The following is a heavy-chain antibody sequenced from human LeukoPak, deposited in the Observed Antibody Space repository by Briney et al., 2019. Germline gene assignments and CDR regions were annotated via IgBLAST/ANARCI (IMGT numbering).Heavy chain of an antibody. D-gene: IGHD3-10*01. J-gene: IGHJ6*03. CDR1: GYTFTSYD. Sequence: ASVKVSCKASGYTFTSYDINWVRQATGQGLEWMGWMNPNSGNTGYAQKFQGRVTMTRNTSISTAYMELSSLRSEDTAVYYCARRGMEIYKGTYRNYYYYYMDVWGKGTRSPSP. V-gene: IGHV1-8*01. CDR3: ARRGMEIYKGTYRNYYYYYMDV. CDR2: MNPNSGNT.